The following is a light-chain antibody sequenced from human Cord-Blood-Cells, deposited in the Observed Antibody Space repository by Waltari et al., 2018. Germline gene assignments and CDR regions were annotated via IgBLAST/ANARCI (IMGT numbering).Light chain of an antibody. V-gene: IGKV1-5*01. CDR2: DAS. CDR1: QSISSW. J-gene: IGKJ2*01. Sequence: IKMTQSPSTLSASVGDRVPITCRASQSISSWLAWYQQKPGKAPKLLIYDASSLESGVPSRFSGSGSGTEFTLTISSLQPDDFATYYCQQYNSYPYTFGQGTKLEIK. CDR3: QQYNSYPYT.